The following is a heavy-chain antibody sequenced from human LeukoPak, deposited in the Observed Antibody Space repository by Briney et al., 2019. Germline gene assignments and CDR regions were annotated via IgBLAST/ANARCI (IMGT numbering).Heavy chain of an antibody. CDR2: IHSSGTVK. CDR1: RFPFSIYE. CDR3: ALLTVASDFDY. Sequence: GGSLRLSCVVSRFPFSIYEMNWFRQAPGKGPEWVSNIHSSGTVKYYSDSVKGRFSISRDNAKSSLYLQMNSLRVEDTAVYYFALLTVASDFDYWGQGALVTVS. V-gene: IGHV3-48*03. D-gene: IGHD5-12*01. J-gene: IGHJ4*02.